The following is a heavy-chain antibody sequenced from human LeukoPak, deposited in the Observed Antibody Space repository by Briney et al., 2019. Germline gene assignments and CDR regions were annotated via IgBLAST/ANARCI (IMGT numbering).Heavy chain of an antibody. D-gene: IGHD4-23*01. CDR3: ARDQATATVVISDAFDI. CDR2: ISSSSSYI. J-gene: IGHJ3*02. CDR1: GFTFSSYS. Sequence: PGGSLRLSCAASGFTFSSYSMNWVRQAPGKGLEWVSSISSSSSYIYYADSVKGRFTISRDNAKNSLYLQMNSLRAEDTAVYYCARDQATATVVISDAFDIWGQGTMVTVSS. V-gene: IGHV3-21*01.